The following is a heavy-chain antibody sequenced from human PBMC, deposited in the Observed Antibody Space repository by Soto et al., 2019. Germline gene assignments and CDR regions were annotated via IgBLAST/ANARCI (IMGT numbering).Heavy chain of an antibody. CDR2: IIPIFGTA. CDR3: ARRTVTDNYYYGMDV. V-gene: IGHV1-69*06. J-gene: IGHJ6*02. Sequence: SVKVSFKASGGTFSSYAISWVRQAPGQGLEWMGGIIPIFGTANYAQKFQGRVTITADKSTSTAYMELSSLRSEDAAVYYCARRTVTDNYYYGMDVWGQGTTVTVSS. D-gene: IGHD4-17*01. CDR1: GGTFSSYA.